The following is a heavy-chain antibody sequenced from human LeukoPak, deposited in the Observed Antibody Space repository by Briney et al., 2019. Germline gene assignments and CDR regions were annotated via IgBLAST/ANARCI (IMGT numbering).Heavy chain of an antibody. Sequence: SETLSLTCTVSGGSISSGSYYWSWIRQPAGKGLEWIGRIYTSGSTNFNPSLKSRVTISVDTSKNQFSLKLSSVTAADTAVYYCARVAFTIVHWYFDLWGRGTLVTVSS. J-gene: IGHJ2*01. CDR2: IYTSGST. CDR3: ARVAFTIVHWYFDL. D-gene: IGHD3-10*01. CDR1: GGSISSGSYY. V-gene: IGHV4-61*02.